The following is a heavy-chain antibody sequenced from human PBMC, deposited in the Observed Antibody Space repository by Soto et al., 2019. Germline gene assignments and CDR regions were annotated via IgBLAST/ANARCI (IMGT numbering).Heavy chain of an antibody. Sequence: EVQLVESGGGLVQPGGSLRLSCVGSGLTVTGVDMTWVRLAPGKGLEPNSSIYTGETTFYVDSVKGRFTISRDDSRNTLYLQMNSLRAEDTAVYYCARELTAGYMDVWGKGTTVTVSS. CDR1: GLTVTGVD. CDR2: IYTGETT. V-gene: IGHV3-66*01. D-gene: IGHD2-21*02. CDR3: ARELTAGYMDV. J-gene: IGHJ6*03.